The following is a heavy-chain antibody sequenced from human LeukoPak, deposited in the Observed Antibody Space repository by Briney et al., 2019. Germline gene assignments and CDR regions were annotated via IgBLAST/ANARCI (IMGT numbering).Heavy chain of an antibody. J-gene: IGHJ4*02. D-gene: IGHD3-3*01. V-gene: IGHV4-61*01. CDR2: IYNGVNT. Sequence: SETLSLTCTVSGASVSSASYWTWIRQPPGKGVEWIAHIYNGVNTNYNPSLKSRVTISVDTSKNQFSLRLNSVTAADTAVYYCARVTSKTYYDFWRGYYVREYYFDYWGQGTLVTVSS. CDR1: GASVSSASY. CDR3: ARVTSKTYYDFWRGYYVREYYFDY.